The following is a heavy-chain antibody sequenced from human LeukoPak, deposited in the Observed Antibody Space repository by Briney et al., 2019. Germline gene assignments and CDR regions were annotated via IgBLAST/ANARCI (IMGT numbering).Heavy chain of an antibody. CDR1: GGTFSSYA. Sequence: ASVKVSCKASGGTFSSYAISWVRQAPGQGLGWMGGIIPIFGTANYAQKFQGRVTITADESTSTAYMELSSLRSEDTAVYYCARNGYGGSADFDYWGQGTLVTVSS. CDR2: IIPIFGTA. D-gene: IGHD4-23*01. J-gene: IGHJ4*02. CDR3: ARNGYGGSADFDY. V-gene: IGHV1-69*13.